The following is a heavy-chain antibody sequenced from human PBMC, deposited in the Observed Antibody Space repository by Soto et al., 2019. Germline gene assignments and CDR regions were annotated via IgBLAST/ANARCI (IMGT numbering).Heavy chain of an antibody. D-gene: IGHD1-7*01. CDR1: GGSISRYY. CDR2: IYYSGST. J-gene: IGHJ6*02. V-gene: IGHV4-59*01. CDR3: ARELSSNYGDDYYYYGMDV. Sequence: QVQLQESGPGLVKPSETLSLTCTVSGGSISRYYWSWIRQPPGKGLEWIGYIYYSGSTNYNPSLKSRVTISVDTSKTQFSLKLSSVTAADTAVYYCARELSSNYGDDYYYYGMDVWGQGTTVTVSS.